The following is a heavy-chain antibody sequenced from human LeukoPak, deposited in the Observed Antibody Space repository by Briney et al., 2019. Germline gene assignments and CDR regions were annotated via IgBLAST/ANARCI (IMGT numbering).Heavy chain of an antibody. V-gene: IGHV4-59*01. CDR2: IYYSGST. Sequence: NPSETLSLTCTASGGSIISYYWSWIRQPPGRGLEWIGYIYYSGSTNYNPSLKSRVTISVDTSRNQFSLKLSSVTAADTAVYYCARGALIVGATSFDYWGQGTLVTVSS. J-gene: IGHJ4*02. CDR1: GGSIISYY. D-gene: IGHD1-26*01. CDR3: ARGALIVGATSFDY.